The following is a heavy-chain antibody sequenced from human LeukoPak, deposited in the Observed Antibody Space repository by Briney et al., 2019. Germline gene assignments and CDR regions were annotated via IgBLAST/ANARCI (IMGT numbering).Heavy chain of an antibody. Sequence: GGSLRLSCAASGFTFSSYSMNWVRQAPGKGLEWVSSISSSSSYIYYADSVKGRFTISRDNAKNSLYLQMNSLRAEDTAVYYCARDPGDSLYYFDYWGQGTLVTVSS. CDR1: GFTFSSYS. CDR3: ARDPGDSLYYFDY. CDR2: ISSSSSYI. V-gene: IGHV3-21*01. D-gene: IGHD5-18*01. J-gene: IGHJ4*02.